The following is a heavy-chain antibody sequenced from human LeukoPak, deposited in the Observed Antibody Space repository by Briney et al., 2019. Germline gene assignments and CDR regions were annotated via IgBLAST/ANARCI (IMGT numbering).Heavy chain of an antibody. J-gene: IGHJ1*01. CDR3: AKDVYSNYGHFQY. CDR1: GFTFSSYA. CDR2: ISYDGSNK. V-gene: IGHV3-30*01. Sequence: PGGSLRPSCAASGFTFSSYAMHWVRQAPGKGLEWVAVISYDGSNKYYADSVKGRFTISRDNSKNTLYLQMNSLRAEDTAVYYCAKDVYSNYGHFQYWGQGTLVTVSS. D-gene: IGHD4-11*01.